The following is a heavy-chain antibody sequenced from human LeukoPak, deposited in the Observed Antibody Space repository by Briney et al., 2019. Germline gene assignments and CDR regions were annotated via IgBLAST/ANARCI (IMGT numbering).Heavy chain of an antibody. Sequence: PPGGSLRLSCAASGFTFSNYNMNWVRQAPGKGLEWVSYISSSGSTIYYADSVKGRFTISRDNAKNSLYLQMNSLRAEDTAVYYCARGFTSGSSNLDYWGQGTLVTVSS. CDR1: GFTFSNYN. V-gene: IGHV3-48*04. CDR3: ARGFTSGSSNLDY. J-gene: IGHJ4*02. D-gene: IGHD1-26*01. CDR2: ISSSGSTI.